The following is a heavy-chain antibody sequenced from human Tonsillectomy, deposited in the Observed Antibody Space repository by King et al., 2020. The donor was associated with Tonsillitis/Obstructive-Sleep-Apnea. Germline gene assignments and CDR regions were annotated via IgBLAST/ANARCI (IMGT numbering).Heavy chain of an antibody. CDR2: ISHSGST. CDR1: GGSFSGSY. J-gene: IGHJ6*03. D-gene: IGHD6-19*01. Sequence: VQLQQWGAGLLKPSEPLSLTCAVYGGSFSGSYWSWIRQPPGKGLEWIGEISHSGSTNYNPSLKSRVTISVDTSKNQFSLQLSSVTAADTAVYYCARASGAAVAGGYYYYMYVWGNGTPVSVSS. CDR3: ARASGAAVAGGYYYYMYV. V-gene: IGHV4-34*01.